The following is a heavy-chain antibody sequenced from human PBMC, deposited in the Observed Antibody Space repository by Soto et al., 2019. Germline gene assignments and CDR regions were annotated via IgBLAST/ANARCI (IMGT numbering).Heavy chain of an antibody. V-gene: IGHV4-34*01. Sequence: QVQLQQWGAGLLKPSETLSLTCAVYGGSFSGYYWSWIRQPPGKGLEWIGEINHSGSTNYNPSLKSRVTISVDTSKNQFSLKLSSVTAADTAVYYCARVPDYGDYEAWYFDYWGQGTLVTVSS. CDR3: ARVPDYGDYEAWYFDY. J-gene: IGHJ4*02. D-gene: IGHD4-17*01. CDR1: GGSFSGYY. CDR2: INHSGST.